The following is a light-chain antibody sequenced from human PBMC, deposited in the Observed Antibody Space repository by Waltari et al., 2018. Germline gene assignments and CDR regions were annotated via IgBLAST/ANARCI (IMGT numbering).Light chain of an antibody. CDR3: QQYNNWPPIT. Sequence: EIVMTQSPATLSVSPGARATLSCRASQSVSSNLAWYQQKPGQDPRLLIYGASTRATGIPASFSGSGSGTEVTLTISSRQSEDFAVYYCQQYNNWPPITFGQGTRLEIK. CDR2: GAS. V-gene: IGKV3-15*01. CDR1: QSVSSN. J-gene: IGKJ5*01.